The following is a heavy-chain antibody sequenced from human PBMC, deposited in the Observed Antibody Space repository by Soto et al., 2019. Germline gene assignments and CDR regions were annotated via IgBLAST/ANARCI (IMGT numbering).Heavy chain of an antibody. V-gene: IGHV3-11*06. Sequence: QVQLVESGGGLVKPGGSLRLSCAASTFSLSDYYMSWIRHAPGRGLEWVAYSSSTTSYTNYADSVKGRFTILRDNAKNSLYLQMKSLRGEDTAVYYCARSSHRGYFFDNWGQGTLVTVSS. J-gene: IGHJ4*02. D-gene: IGHD5-18*01. CDR3: ARSSHRGYFFDN. CDR1: TFSLSDYY. CDR2: SSSTTSYT.